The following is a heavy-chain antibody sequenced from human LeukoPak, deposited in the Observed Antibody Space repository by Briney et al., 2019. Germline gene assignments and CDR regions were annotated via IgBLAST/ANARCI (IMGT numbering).Heavy chain of an antibody. V-gene: IGHV1-46*01. D-gene: IGHD6-19*01. CDR3: ARGGQWRGAFDI. J-gene: IGHJ3*02. Sequence: ASVKVSCKASGYTFTSYYMHWVRQAPGQGLEWMGIINPSGGSTSYAQKFQGRVTMTRNTSISTAYMELSSLRSEDTAVYYCARGGQWRGAFDIWGQGTMVTVSS. CDR1: GYTFTSYY. CDR2: INPSGGST.